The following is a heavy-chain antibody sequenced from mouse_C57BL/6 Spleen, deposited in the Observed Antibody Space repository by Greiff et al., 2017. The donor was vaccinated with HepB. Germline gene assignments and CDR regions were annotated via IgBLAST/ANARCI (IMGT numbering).Heavy chain of an antibody. J-gene: IGHJ1*03. V-gene: IGHV5-15*01. CDR2: ISNLAYSI. CDR3: ARRATVVATDWYFDV. Sequence: DVHLVESGGGLVQPGGSLKLSCAASGFTFSDYGMAWVRQAPRKGPEWVAFISNLAYSIYYADTVTGRFTISRENAKNTLYLEMSSLRSEDTAMYYCARRATVVATDWYFDVWGTGTTVTVSS. CDR1: GFTFSDYG. D-gene: IGHD1-1*01.